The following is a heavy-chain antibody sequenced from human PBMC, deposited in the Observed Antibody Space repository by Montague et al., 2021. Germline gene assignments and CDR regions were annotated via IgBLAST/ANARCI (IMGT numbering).Heavy chain of an antibody. V-gene: IGHV4-59*08. J-gene: IGHJ4*02. CDR2: IYDSGTT. Sequence: LSLSFSASEFTFTSFTMTWVRQSPEKGLEWIGYIYDSGTTYYNPSLKSRVTISADTSMNQFSLNLRSVTAADTAVYFCARRLGIRAPFDYWGQGTLVTVSS. D-gene: IGHD7-27*01. CDR1: EFTFTSFT. CDR3: ARRLGIRAPFDY.